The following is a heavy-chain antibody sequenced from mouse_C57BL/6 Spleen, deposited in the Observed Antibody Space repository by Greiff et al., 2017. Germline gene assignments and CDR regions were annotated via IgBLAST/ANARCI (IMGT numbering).Heavy chain of an antibody. CDR1: GFTFSSYA. Sequence: EVMLVESGEGLVKPGGSLKLSCAASGFTFSSYAMSWVRQTPEKRLEWVAYISSGGDYIYYADTVKGRFTISRDNARNTLYLQMSSLKSEDTAMYYCTSFITTVVTGAMDYWGQGTSVTVSS. CDR2: ISSGGDYI. J-gene: IGHJ4*01. V-gene: IGHV5-9-1*02. CDR3: TSFITTVVTGAMDY. D-gene: IGHD1-1*01.